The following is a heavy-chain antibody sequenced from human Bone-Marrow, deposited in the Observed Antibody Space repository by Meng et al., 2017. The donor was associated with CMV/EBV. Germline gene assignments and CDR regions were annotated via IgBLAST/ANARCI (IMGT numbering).Heavy chain of an antibody. V-gene: IGHV4-39*07. Sequence: SETLSLTCTVSGGSISSSSYYWGWIRQPPGKGLEWIGSIYYSGSTYYNPSLKSRVTISVDTSKNQFSLKLSSVTAADTAVYYCASYTYYDFWSGYYFDQPANWFDPWGQGTLVTSPQ. D-gene: IGHD3-3*01. CDR1: GGSISSSSYY. CDR3: ASYTYYDFWSGYYFDQPANWFDP. J-gene: IGHJ5*02. CDR2: IYYSGST.